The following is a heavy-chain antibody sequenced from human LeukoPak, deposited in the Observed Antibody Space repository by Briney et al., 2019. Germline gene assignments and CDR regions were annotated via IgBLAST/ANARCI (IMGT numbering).Heavy chain of an antibody. CDR3: ARPHDYGDYFYFDY. J-gene: IGHJ4*02. CDR2: ISSSSTYI. CDR1: GFTFSYYT. Sequence: GSLRLSCAASGFTFSYYTMIWVRQAPGRGLEWVSFISSSSTYIYYADSVKGRFTISRDNAKNSLYLQMNSLRAEDTAVYYCARPHDYGDYFYFDYWGQGTLVTVSS. V-gene: IGHV3-21*01. D-gene: IGHD4-17*01.